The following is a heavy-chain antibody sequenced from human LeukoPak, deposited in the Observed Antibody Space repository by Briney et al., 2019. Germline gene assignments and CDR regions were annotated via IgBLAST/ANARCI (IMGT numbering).Heavy chain of an antibody. V-gene: IGHV3-23*01. CDR3: AKVEYCTSTSCYRGGGFDY. J-gene: IGHJ4*02. CDR1: GFIFSRSA. CDR2: VSAGGDDT. Sequence: GGSLRLSCAASGFIFSRSAMSWVRQAPGKGPEWVSGVSAGGDDTYYADSAKGRFTIARDNSKNTLYLQMNTLRAEDTAVYYCAKVEYCTSTSCYRGGGFDYWGQGTLVTVSS. D-gene: IGHD2-2*02.